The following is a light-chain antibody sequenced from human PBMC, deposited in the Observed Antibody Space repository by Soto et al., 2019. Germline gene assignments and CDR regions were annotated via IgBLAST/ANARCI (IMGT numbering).Light chain of an antibody. V-gene: IGKV3-20*01. CDR3: EQYGSSPWT. CDR1: QSVSSSY. J-gene: IGKJ1*01. CDR2: GAS. Sequence: EIVLTQSPGTLSLSPGERATLSCRASQSVSSSYLAWYQQKPGQAPRLLIYGASSRATGIPDRFSGSGSGTHLTLTISRLEPEDFGVYYCEQYGSSPWTFGQGTKVEIK.